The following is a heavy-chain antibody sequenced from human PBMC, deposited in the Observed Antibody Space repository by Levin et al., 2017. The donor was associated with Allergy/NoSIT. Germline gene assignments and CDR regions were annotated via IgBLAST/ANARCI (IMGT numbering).Heavy chain of an antibody. CDR3: AKGSCSGASCYRLDV. D-gene: IGHD2-2*01. V-gene: IGHV3-23*01. J-gene: IGHJ6*02. CDR2: ISGNGGTT. CDR1: GFTFSSYA. Sequence: GGSLRLSCAASGFTFSSYAMSWVRQAPGKGLEWVSTISGNGGTTYSADSVKGRFSISRDNSKHTLYLQMNSLRAEDTAVYYCAKGSCSGASCYRLDVWGQGTTVTVSS.